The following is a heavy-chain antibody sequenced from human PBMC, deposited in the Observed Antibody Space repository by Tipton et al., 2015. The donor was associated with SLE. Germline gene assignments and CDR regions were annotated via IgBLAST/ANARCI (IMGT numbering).Heavy chain of an antibody. CDR2: ISYDGSNK. CDR3: ARAVRADGDFGD. CDR1: GFTFSSYG. Sequence: SLRLSCAASGFTFSSYGMHWVRQAPGKGLEWVAVISYDGSNKNYVDSVKGRFTISRDNSKNTLYLHLNSLRAEDTAVYYCARAVRADGDFGDWGQGTLVTVSS. V-gene: IGHV3-30*03. D-gene: IGHD4-17*01. J-gene: IGHJ4*02.